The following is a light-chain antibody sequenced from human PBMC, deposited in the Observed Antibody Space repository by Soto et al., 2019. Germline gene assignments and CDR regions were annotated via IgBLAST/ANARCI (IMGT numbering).Light chain of an antibody. V-gene: IGKV1-12*01. Sequence: DIQMTQSPSSVSASVGDRVTITCRASQGISSWLAWYQQKPGQAPKVLISAASTLQSGVPSRFSGRGSGTNFTLAISSLQPDDFATYYCQQAHTFPWTFCQGTKVEIK. CDR3: QQAHTFPWT. J-gene: IGKJ1*01. CDR2: AAS. CDR1: QGISSW.